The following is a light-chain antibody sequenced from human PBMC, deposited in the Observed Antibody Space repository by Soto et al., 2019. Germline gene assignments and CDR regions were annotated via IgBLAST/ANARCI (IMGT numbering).Light chain of an antibody. CDR3: QQLYSHPLT. J-gene: IGKJ4*01. CDR1: QGITSY. CDR2: SAS. Sequence: GDIVPITFRASQGITSYLAWYQQRPGKAPGLLIYSASTLQSGVPSRFSGSGYGTDFSLTISNLQPEDFATCYCQQLYSHPLTFGGGTKVDIK. V-gene: IGKV1-9*01.